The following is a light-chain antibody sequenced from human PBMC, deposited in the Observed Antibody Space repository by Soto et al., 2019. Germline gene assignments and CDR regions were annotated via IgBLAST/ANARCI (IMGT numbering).Light chain of an antibody. CDR3: SSYTTSNTRQIV. J-gene: IGLJ1*01. Sequence: QCVLTQPASVSGSPGQSINISSTGTSSDVGGYNYVSWYQHHPGKAPKLIIYDVSNRPSGVSNPFSGSKSGNTASLTISGLQPEDEADYYCSSYTTSNTRQIVFGTGTKVTVL. CDR1: SSDVGGYNY. V-gene: IGLV2-14*03. CDR2: DVS.